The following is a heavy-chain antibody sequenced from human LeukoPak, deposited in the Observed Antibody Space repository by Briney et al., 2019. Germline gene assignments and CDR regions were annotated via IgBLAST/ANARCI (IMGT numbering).Heavy chain of an antibody. D-gene: IGHD2-15*01. J-gene: IGHJ3*01. CDR2: INPYSGDT. Sequence: ASVNVSCKASGYSFTAYYIHWVRQAPGQGLEWMGWINPYSGDTDYAQRFQGRVTLTGDTSISTTYMDVNGLTSDDTGVYFCARIGYCNGTDCHDAFDLWGQGTMVTVSS. CDR1: GYSFTAYY. CDR3: ARIGYCNGTDCHDAFDL. V-gene: IGHV1-2*02.